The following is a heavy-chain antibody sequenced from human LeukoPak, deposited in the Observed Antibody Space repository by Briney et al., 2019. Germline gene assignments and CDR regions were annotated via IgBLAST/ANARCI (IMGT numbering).Heavy chain of an antibody. J-gene: IGHJ4*02. CDR3: VAMLRGVVY. CDR2: SRNKAHSYST. V-gene: IGHV3-72*01. Sequence: GGSLRLSCAVSGFTFSDHDKDWVRQAPGKGLEWVGRSRNKAHSYSTDFAASVRGRASLSRDDSRNALYLQMNSLRTDDTAVYYCVAMLRGVVYWGQGTLVTVSS. D-gene: IGHD3-10*01. CDR1: GFTFSDHD.